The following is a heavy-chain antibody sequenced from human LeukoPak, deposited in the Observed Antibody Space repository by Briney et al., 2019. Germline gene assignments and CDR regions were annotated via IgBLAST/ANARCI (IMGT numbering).Heavy chain of an antibody. Sequence: SETLSLTCTVSGGSISSGGYYWSWIRQPPGKGLEWIGYIYHSGSTYYNPSLKSRVTISVDRSKNQFSLKLSSVTAADTAVYYCARAGGVPNSGSYNLPDYWSQGTLVTVSS. J-gene: IGHJ4*02. D-gene: IGHD1-26*01. CDR1: GGSISSGGYY. CDR2: IYHSGST. V-gene: IGHV4-30-2*01. CDR3: ARAGGVPNSGSYNLPDY.